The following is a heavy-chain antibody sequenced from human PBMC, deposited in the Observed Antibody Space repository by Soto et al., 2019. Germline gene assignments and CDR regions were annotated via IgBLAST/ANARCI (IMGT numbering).Heavy chain of an antibody. V-gene: IGHV3-15*01. CDR3: ARESEDLTSNFDY. J-gene: IGHJ4*02. CDR1: GFTFNSAW. Sequence: EVQVVESGGGLVEPGGSLRLSCVASGFTFNSAWMSWVRQAPGKGLEWVGRLKTESDGATADYAAPVKGRYTISRDNAKNSLYLEMNSLRAEDTAVYYCARESEDLTSNFDYWGQGTLVTVSS. CDR2: LKTESDGATA.